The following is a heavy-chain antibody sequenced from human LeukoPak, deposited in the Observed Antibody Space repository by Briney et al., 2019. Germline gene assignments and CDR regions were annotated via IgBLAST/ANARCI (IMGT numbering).Heavy chain of an antibody. CDR3: ARDLVYCGGDCQAFDI. Sequence: ASVKVSCKASGYTITNNYMHWVRQAPGQGLEWMGWINPNSGGTNYAQKFQGRVTMTRDTSISTAYMELSRLRSDDTAVYYCARDLVYCGGDCQAFDIWGQGTMVTVSS. V-gene: IGHV1-2*02. D-gene: IGHD2-21*02. J-gene: IGHJ3*02. CDR1: GYTITNNY. CDR2: INPNSGGT.